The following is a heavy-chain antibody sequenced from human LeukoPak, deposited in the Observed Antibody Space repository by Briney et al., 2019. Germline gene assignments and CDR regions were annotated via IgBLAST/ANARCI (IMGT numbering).Heavy chain of an antibody. J-gene: IGHJ4*02. CDR3: ARGSRIAAAALDY. D-gene: IGHD6-13*01. CDR1: GGSFSGYY. CDR2: INHSGST. Sequence: SETLSLTCAVYGGSFSGYYWSWIRQPPGKGLEWIGEINHSGSTNYNPSLKSRVTISVDTSKNRFSLKLSSVTAADTAVYYCARGSRIAAAALDYWGQGTLVTVSS. V-gene: IGHV4-34*01.